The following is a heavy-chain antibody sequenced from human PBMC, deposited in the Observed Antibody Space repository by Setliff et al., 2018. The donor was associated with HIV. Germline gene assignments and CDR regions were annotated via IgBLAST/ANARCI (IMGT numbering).Heavy chain of an antibody. CDR2: MNPNSGNT. V-gene: IGHV1-8*02. CDR3: ARGGALLWFGESRKNWIDP. D-gene: IGHD3-10*01. CDR1: GYTFTSYD. Sequence: ASVKVSCKASGYTFTSYDINWVRQATGQGLEWMGWMNPNSGNTGYAQKFQGRVTMTRNTSISTAYMELGSLRSEDTAVYYCARGGALLWFGESRKNWIDPWGQGTLVTVSS. J-gene: IGHJ5*02.